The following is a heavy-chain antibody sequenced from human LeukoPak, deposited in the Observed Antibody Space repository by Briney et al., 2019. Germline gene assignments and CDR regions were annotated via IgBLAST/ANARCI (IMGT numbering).Heavy chain of an antibody. CDR1: GFTFSSYW. D-gene: IGHD3-22*01. J-gene: IGHJ4*02. V-gene: IGHV3-7*01. Sequence: GGSLRLSCAASGFTFSSYWMSWVRQAPGKGLEWVANIKQDGSEKYYVDSVKGRFTISRDNAKNSLYLQMNSLRAEDTAVYYCARDLGNYYDSSGYYPYYWGQGTLVTVSS. CDR3: ARDLGNYYDSSGYYPYY. CDR2: IKQDGSEK.